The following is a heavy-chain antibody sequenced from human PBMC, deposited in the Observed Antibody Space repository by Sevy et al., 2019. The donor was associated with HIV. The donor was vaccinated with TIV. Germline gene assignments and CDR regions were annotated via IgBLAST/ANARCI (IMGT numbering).Heavy chain of an antibody. CDR2: IKQDGSEK. Sequence: GGSLRLSCAASGFTFSSYWMSWVRQAPGKGLEWVANIKQDGSEKKYVNSVKGRFTISRDKARNSLYLQMNSLRAEDTAVYYCVSFTSCGGDCEIFDYWGQGTLVTVSS. V-gene: IGHV3-7*03. CDR3: VSFTSCGGDCEIFDY. CDR1: GFTFSSYW. D-gene: IGHD2-21*01. J-gene: IGHJ4*02.